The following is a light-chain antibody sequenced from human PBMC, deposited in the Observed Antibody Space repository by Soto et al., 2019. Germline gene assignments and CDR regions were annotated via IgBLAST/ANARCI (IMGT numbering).Light chain of an antibody. CDR2: EVN. J-gene: IGLJ2*01. V-gene: IGLV2-8*01. Sequence: QSVLTQPPSASGSPGQSVTISCTGTSNDVGDYKFVSWYQQHPGKAPKLLMYEVNRRPSGVPDRFSGSKSGNTASLTVSGLQAEDEAEYYCSSYAGNNNVVFGGGTKLTVL. CDR3: SSYAGNNNVV. CDR1: SNDVGDYKF.